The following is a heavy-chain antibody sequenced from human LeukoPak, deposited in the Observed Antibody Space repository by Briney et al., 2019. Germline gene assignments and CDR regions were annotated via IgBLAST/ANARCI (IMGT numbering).Heavy chain of an antibody. V-gene: IGHV1-2*02. CDR3: ARVKDSSSWHYFDF. CDR2: VNPFSGGT. D-gene: IGHD6-13*01. J-gene: IGHJ4*02. Sequence: ASVKVSCKASGYTFTAYYIHWLRQAPGQGLEWMGWVNPFSGGTIPAQKFQDRVTMTKDTSINTAYMELSSLRSDDTAVYYCARVKDSSSWHYFDFWGQGTLVTVSS. CDR1: GYTFTAYY.